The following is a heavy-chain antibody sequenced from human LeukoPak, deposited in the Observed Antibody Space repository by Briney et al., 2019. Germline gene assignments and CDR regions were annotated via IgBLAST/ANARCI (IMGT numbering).Heavy chain of an antibody. V-gene: IGHV4-61*09. CDR1: NAFITSGSYY. J-gene: IGHJ6*03. D-gene: IGHD6-13*01. CDR3: ATFLEASGSYHYYYMDV. Sequence: SETLSLTCTVSNAFITSGSYYWPWIRQSAGKGLEWIGHIYTNGSTTYNPSLKSRVTVSVDTSKNQFSLKLTSVTAADTAVYYCATFLEASGSYHYYYMDVWGKGTTVTVSS. CDR2: IYTNGST.